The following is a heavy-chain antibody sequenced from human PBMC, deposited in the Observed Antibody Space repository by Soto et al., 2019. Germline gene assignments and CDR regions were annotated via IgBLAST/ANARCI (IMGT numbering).Heavy chain of an antibody. J-gene: IGHJ4*02. CDR2: INIVGGNT. CDR1: GFTFSNYA. V-gene: IGHV3-23*01. CDR3: AKNYYFDS. Sequence: VQLLESGGGLVQPGGSLRLSCAASGFTFSNYAMSWVRQAPGKALEWVSSINIVGGNTSYADSVRGRFTMSRDDSKNTVFLQMNSLRAEDTAIYYSAKNYYFDSWGQGTLVTVSS.